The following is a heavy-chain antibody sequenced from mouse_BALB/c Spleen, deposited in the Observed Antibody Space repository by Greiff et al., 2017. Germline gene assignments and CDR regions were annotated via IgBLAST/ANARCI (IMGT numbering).Heavy chain of an antibody. J-gene: IGHJ3*01. CDR1: GYTFTSYD. V-gene: IGHV1-84*02. D-gene: IGHD2-3*01. CDR3: ARPRWLLKAWFAY. Sequence: VQLQQSGAELVKPGASVKLSCKASGYTFTSYDINWVKQKPGQGLEWIGWIYPGSGNTKYNEKFKGKATLTVDTSSSTAYMQLSSLTSEDTAVYFCARPRWLLKAWFAYWGQGTLVTVSA. CDR2: IYPGSGNT.